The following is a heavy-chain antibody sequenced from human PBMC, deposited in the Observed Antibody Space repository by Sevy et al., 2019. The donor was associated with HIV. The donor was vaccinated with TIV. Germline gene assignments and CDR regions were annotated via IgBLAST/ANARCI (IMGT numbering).Heavy chain of an antibody. CDR1: GFTFSSYW. Sequence: GESLKISCAASGFTFSSYWMSWVRQAPGKGLEWVANIKQDGSEKYYVDSVKGRFTISRDNAKNSLYLQMNSLRAEDTAVYYCARDHTYYDILTGYLQRNYYYYGMDVWGQGTTVTVSS. CDR3: ARDHTYYDILTGYLQRNYYYYGMDV. J-gene: IGHJ6*02. V-gene: IGHV3-7*01. D-gene: IGHD3-9*01. CDR2: IKQDGSEK.